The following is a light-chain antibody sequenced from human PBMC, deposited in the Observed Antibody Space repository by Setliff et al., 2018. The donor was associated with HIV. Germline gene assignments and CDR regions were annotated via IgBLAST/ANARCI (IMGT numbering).Light chain of an antibody. CDR2: EVT. J-gene: IGLJ1*01. CDR3: TSFTTTGAYV. V-gene: IGLV2-14*01. Sequence: QSALTQPASVSGSPGQSISISCTGTSSDVGGYNHVSWYQQEPDRDPKLMICEVTNRPSGVSNRFSGSKSGNTASLTISGLQAEDEADYYCTSFTTTGAYVFGTGTKGTVL. CDR1: SSDVGGYNH.